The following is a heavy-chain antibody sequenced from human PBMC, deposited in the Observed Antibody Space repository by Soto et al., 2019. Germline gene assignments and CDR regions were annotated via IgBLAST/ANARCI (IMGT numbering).Heavy chain of an antibody. CDR1: GFTFSNYG. J-gene: IGHJ4*02. V-gene: IGHV3-30*18. CDR2: ILHDGSNE. CDR3: AKSRAGTVAIDY. Sequence: QVHLVESGGGVVKPGRSLRLACAASGFTFSNYGMHWVGQSPGKGLEWVAVILHDGSNEKYADSVKGRFTISRDNAKSTLSLQMNGLRAEDTAVYYCAKSRAGTVAIDYWGQGTLVTVSS. D-gene: IGHD4-17*01.